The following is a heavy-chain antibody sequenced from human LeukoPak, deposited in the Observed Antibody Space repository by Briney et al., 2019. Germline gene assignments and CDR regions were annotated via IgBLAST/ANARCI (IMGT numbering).Heavy chain of an antibody. CDR3: ARGRRNYYDSSGYPPYFDY. Sequence: PSETLSLTCTVSGGSISSSSYYWGWIRQPPGKGLEWIGSIYYSGSTYYNPSLKSRVTISVDTSKNQFSLKLSSVTAADTAVYYCARGRRNYYDSSGYPPYFDYWGQGTLVTVSS. CDR2: IYYSGST. D-gene: IGHD3-22*01. CDR1: GGSISSSSYY. J-gene: IGHJ4*02. V-gene: IGHV4-39*01.